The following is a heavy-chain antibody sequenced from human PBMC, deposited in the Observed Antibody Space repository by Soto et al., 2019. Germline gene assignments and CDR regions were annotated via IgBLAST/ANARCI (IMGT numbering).Heavy chain of an antibody. CDR2: ISGSGGST. Sequence: GESLKISCAASGFTFSSYAMSWVRQAPGKGLEWVSAISGSGGSTYYADSVKGRFTISRDNSKNTLYLQMNSLRAEDTAVYYCAKGDDYSLRVSWFDPWGQGTLVTVSS. V-gene: IGHV3-23*01. CDR3: AKGDDYSLRVSWFDP. D-gene: IGHD4-4*01. CDR1: GFTFSSYA. J-gene: IGHJ5*02.